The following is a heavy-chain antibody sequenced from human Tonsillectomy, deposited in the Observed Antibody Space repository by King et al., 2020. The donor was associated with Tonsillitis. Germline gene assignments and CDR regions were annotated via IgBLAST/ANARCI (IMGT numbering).Heavy chain of an antibody. D-gene: IGHD6-19*01. V-gene: IGHV3-23*04. Sequence: VQLVESGGGLVQPGGSLRLSCAASGFTFSSYAMSWVRQAPGKGLEWVSAISGSGGSTYYADSVKGRFTISRDNSKNTLYLQMNSLRAEDTAVYYCAKGGIAVAYYFYGMGFWGQGATVTVSS. CDR2: ISGSGGST. J-gene: IGHJ6*02. CDR3: AKGGIAVAYYFYGMGF. CDR1: GFTFSSYA.